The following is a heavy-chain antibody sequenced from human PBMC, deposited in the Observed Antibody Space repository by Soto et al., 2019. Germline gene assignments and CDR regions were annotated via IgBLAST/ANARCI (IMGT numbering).Heavy chain of an antibody. V-gene: IGHV1-3*01. CDR1: GYTFTSYA. D-gene: IGHD3-10*01. CDR3: ARDRKYYYGSGSYFPDAFDI. CDR2: INAGNGNT. Sequence: ASVKVSCKASGYTFTSYAMHWVRQAPGQRLEWMGWINAGNGNTKYSQKFQGRVTITRDTSASTAYMELSSLRSEDTAVYYFARDRKYYYGSGSYFPDAFDIWGQGTMVTVSS. J-gene: IGHJ3*02.